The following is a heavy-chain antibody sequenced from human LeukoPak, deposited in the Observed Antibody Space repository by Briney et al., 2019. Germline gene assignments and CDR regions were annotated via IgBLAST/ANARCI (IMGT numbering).Heavy chain of an antibody. V-gene: IGHV3-23*01. D-gene: IGHD6-19*01. CDR2: ISGSGDDT. CDR3: ARGRAVALIDY. J-gene: IGHJ4*02. CDR1: GFTFSSYA. Sequence: GGSLRLSCAASGFTFSSYAMSWVRQAPGKGLEWVSAISGSGDDTYYADSVKGRFTISRDNSKNTLYLQMNSLRAEDTAVYYCARGRAVALIDYWGQGTLVTVSS.